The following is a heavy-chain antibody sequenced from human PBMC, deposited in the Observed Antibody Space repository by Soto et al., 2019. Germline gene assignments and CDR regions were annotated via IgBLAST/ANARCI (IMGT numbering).Heavy chain of an antibody. D-gene: IGHD4-17*01. CDR3: ARKDYGDGGFFDY. CDR1: GGSITSSSW. CDR2: IYHSGST. V-gene: IGHV4-4*02. J-gene: IGHJ4*02. Sequence: QVQLQESGPGLVKPSGTLSLTCAVCGGSITSSSWWSWVRQPPGKGLEWIGEIYHSGSTNYNPSLKSRVTISVDKSKKQFSLKLISVTAADTAVYYCARKDYGDGGFFDYWGQGTLVTVSS.